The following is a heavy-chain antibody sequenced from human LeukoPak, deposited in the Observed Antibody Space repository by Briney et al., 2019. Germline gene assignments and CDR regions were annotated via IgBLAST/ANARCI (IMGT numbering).Heavy chain of an antibody. V-gene: IGHV4-30-2*01. CDR2: IYHSGST. CDR3: ATEFYDFLSGESWFDP. D-gene: IGHD3-9*01. Sequence: PSETLSLTCTVSGGSISSGGYYWRWIRQPPGKGLEWIGYIYHSGSTYYNPSLRSRVTISVDTSNNDFSLSLTSVTAADTAVYYCATEFYDFLSGESWFDPWGQGALVTVS. J-gene: IGHJ5*02. CDR1: GGSISSGGYY.